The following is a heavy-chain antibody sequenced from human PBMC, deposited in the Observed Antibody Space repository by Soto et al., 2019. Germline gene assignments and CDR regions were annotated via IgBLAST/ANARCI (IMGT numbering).Heavy chain of an antibody. CDR2: IYWDDDK. Sequence: QITLKESGPTLVKPTQTLTLTCTFSGFSLTTSGVGVGWVRQPPGKALEWLTLIYWDDDKRYSPSLKSRLTITKHTSKIQAVLTMTNMDPVATATYSCEHRPRGSSSCDYSGQGTLLTVYS. CDR1: GFSLTTSGVG. J-gene: IGHJ4*02. CDR3: EHRPRGSSSCDY. V-gene: IGHV2-5*02. D-gene: IGHD6-6*01.